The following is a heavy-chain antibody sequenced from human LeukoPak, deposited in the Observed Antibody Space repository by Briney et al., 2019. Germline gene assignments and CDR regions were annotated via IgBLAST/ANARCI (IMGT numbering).Heavy chain of an antibody. D-gene: IGHD3-10*01. J-gene: IGHJ4*02. CDR3: ASIQQLWFGELLDY. Sequence: ASVKVSCKASGYTFTGYYMHWVRQAPGQGLEWMGWINPNSGGANYAQKFQGRVTMTRDTSISTAYMELSRLRSDDTAVYYCASIQQLWFGELLDYWGQGTLVTVSS. CDR1: GYTFTGYY. V-gene: IGHV1-2*02. CDR2: INPNSGGA.